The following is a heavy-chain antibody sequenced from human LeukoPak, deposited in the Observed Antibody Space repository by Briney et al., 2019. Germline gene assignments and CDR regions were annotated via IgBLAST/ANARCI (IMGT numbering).Heavy chain of an antibody. CDR1: GFTFSSYW. V-gene: IGHV3-7*01. J-gene: IGHJ6*03. CDR2: IKQDGSEK. Sequence: PGGSLRLSCAASGFTFSSYWMSWVRQAPGKGLEWVANIKQDGSEKYYVDSVKGRFTISRDNAKNSLYLQMNSLRAEDTAVYYCARDPGALYGSGSYYRRSSYYMDVWGKGTTVTISS. CDR3: ARDPGALYGSGSYYRRSSYYMDV. D-gene: IGHD3-10*01.